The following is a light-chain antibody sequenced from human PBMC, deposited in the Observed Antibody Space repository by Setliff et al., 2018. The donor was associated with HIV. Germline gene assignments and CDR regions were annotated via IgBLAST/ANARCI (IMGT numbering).Light chain of an antibody. CDR1: SNHVGRYDF. Sequence: QSVLTQPAPVSGSPGQSITISCTGTSNHVGRYDFVSWYQQHPARTPKLIIYQATRRPSWVSNRFSGSKSGNVASLTISGLQAEDEADYYCCSNTGSNTFVFGTGTKVTVL. CDR2: QAT. J-gene: IGLJ1*01. V-gene: IGLV2-23*01. CDR3: CSNTGSNTFV.